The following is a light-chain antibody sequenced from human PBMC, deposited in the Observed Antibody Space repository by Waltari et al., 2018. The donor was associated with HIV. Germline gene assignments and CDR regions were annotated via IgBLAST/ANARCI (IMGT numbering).Light chain of an antibody. CDR3: LQDYAYPRT. J-gene: IGKJ1*01. V-gene: IGKV1-6*01. CDR2: DAS. CDR1: QDLRAD. Sequence: AIQMTQFPSSLSAPVGDSVTITSRARQDLRADLAWYQHKPGRAPKLLIADASTLEFGVPSRFSGSGFGTTFTLTINKVQIGDSATYCCLQDYAYPRTFGQGTKVEI.